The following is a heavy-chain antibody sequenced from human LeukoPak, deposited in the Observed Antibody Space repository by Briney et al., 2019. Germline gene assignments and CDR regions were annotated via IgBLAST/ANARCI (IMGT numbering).Heavy chain of an antibody. CDR1: GGSFSGYY. D-gene: IGHD3-3*01. CDR2: INHSGRT. J-gene: IGHJ6*03. CDR3: ARGETVFGVVQSDYFMDV. Sequence: SETLPLTCAVYGGSFSGYYWSWIRQTPGKGLEWIGQINHSGRTNYNPSLKSRFTISGDTYQKQFSLNLRSVTAADTAVYFCARGETVFGVVQSDYFMDVWAKGTTVTVSS. V-gene: IGHV4-34*01.